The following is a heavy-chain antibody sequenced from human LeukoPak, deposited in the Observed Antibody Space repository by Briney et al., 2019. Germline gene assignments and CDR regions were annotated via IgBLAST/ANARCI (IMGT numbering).Heavy chain of an antibody. J-gene: IGHJ5*02. CDR1: GASITSYY. CDR2: IDTSGST. Sequence: SETLSLTCTVSGASITSYYWSWIRQPAGKGLEWIGRIDTSGSTNYNPSLKSRVTISVDRSKNQFSLKLSSVTAADTAVYYCARDPGWYAANWFDPWGQGTLVTVSS. V-gene: IGHV4-4*07. CDR3: ARDPGWYAANWFDP. D-gene: IGHD6-13*01.